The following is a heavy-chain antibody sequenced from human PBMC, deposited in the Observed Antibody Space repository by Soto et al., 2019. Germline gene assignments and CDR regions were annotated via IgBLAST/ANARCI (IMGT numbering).Heavy chain of an antibody. V-gene: IGHV4-4*07. CDR3: VRDGTKTLRDWFDP. D-gene: IGHD1-1*01. CDR1: GASISGFY. J-gene: IGHJ5*02. CDR2: IYATGTT. Sequence: SSETLSLTCTVSGASISGFYWSWIRKSAGKGLEWIGRIYATGTTDYNPSLKSRVMMSVDTSKKQFSLKLRSVTAADTAVYYCVRDGTKTLRDWFDPWGQGISVTVSS.